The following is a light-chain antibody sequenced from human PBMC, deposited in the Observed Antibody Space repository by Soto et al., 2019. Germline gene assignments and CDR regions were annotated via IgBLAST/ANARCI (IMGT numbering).Light chain of an antibody. V-gene: IGLV7-46*01. Sequence: QAVVTQEPSLTVSPGGTVTLTCGSSTGAVTNGHYPYWFQQKPGQAPRTLIYDTTNRHSWTPARFSGSLLGGKAALTLSGAQPGDEAECYCLLSYNGPYVFGTGTKVTVL. J-gene: IGLJ1*01. CDR2: DTT. CDR3: LLSYNGPYV. CDR1: TGAVTNGHY.